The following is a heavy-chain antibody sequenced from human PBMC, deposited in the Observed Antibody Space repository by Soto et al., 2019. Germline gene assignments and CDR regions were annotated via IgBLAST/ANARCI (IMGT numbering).Heavy chain of an antibody. Sequence: QVPLVESGGGVVQPGRSLRLSCAASGFTFSSYAMHWVRQAPGKGLEWVAVISYDGSNKYYADSVKGRFTISRDNSKNTLYLQMNSLRAEDTAVYYCARDGGVATIMFGFDPWGQGTLVTVSS. CDR2: ISYDGSNK. CDR1: GFTFSSYA. V-gene: IGHV3-30-3*01. D-gene: IGHD5-12*01. J-gene: IGHJ5*02. CDR3: ARDGGVATIMFGFDP.